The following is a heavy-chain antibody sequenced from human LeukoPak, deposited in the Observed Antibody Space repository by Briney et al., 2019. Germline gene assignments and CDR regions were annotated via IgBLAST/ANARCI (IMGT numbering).Heavy chain of an antibody. CDR2: IKQDGSEK. CDR1: GFTFSSYW. CDR3: AGDLPVYSYGNDY. V-gene: IGHV3-7*01. Sequence: GGSLRLSYAASGFTFSSYWMSWVRQAPGKGLEWVANIKQDGSEKYYVDSVKGRFTISRDNAKNSLYLQMNSLRAEDTAVYYCAGDLPVYSYGNDYWGQGTLVTVSS. J-gene: IGHJ4*02. D-gene: IGHD5-18*01.